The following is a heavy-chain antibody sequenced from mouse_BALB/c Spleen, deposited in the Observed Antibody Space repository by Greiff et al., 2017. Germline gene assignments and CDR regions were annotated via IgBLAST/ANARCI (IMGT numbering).Heavy chain of an antibody. D-gene: IGHD3-3*01. CDR3: ARDRGLPYAMDY. CDR1: GFTFSDYY. V-gene: IGHV5-4*02. J-gene: IGHJ4*01. Sequence: DVKLVESGGGLVKPGGSLKLSCAASGFTFSDYYMYWVRQTPEKRLEWVATISDGGSYTYYPDSVKGRFTISRDNAKNNLYLQMSSLKSEDTAMYYCARDRGLPYAMDYWGQGTSVTVSS. CDR2: ISDGGSYT.